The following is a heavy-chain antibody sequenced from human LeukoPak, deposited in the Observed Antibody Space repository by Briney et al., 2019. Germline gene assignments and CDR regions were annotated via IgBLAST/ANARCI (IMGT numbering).Heavy chain of an antibody. CDR3: ARGVWFGELSYEYYFDY. J-gene: IGHJ4*02. V-gene: IGHV1-69*05. Sequence: SVKVSCKASGGTFSSYAISWVRQAPGQGLEWMGGIIPIFGTANYAQKFQGRVTITTDESTSTADMELSSLRSEDTAVYYCARGVWFGELSYEYYFDYWGQGTLVTVSS. CDR2: IIPIFGTA. CDR1: GGTFSSYA. D-gene: IGHD3-10*01.